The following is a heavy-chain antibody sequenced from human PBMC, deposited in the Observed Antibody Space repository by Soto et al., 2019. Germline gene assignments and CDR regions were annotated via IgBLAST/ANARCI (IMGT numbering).Heavy chain of an antibody. J-gene: IGHJ5*02. CDR2: IYYSGST. Sequence: QLQLQESGPGLVKPSETLSLTCTVSGGSISSSSFHWGWIRQPPGKGLEWIGSIYYSGSTYYSPARKRRVTIAVDTSKNPFSLKLSAVPAADTAVYYCARRERAAGTDWWFDPWGQGTLVTVSS. D-gene: IGHD6-13*01. CDR1: GGSISSSSFH. CDR3: ARRERAAGTDWWFDP. V-gene: IGHV4-39*01.